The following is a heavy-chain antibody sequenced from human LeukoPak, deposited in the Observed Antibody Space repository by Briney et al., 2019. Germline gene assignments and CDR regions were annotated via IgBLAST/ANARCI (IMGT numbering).Heavy chain of an antibody. Sequence: PSETMSLTCTVSGGSISSYYWSWIRQPPGKGLEWIGYIYYSGSTNYNPSLKSRVTISVDTSKNQFSLKLSSVTAADTAVYYCARFRYGMDVWGQGTTVTVSS. V-gene: IGHV4-59*01. CDR1: GGSISSYY. J-gene: IGHJ6*02. CDR2: IYYSGST. CDR3: ARFRYGMDV.